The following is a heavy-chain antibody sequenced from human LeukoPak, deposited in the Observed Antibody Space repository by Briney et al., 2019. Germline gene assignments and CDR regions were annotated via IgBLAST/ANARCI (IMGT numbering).Heavy chain of an antibody. CDR2: ISYDGSNK. CDR3: ARSLVGAFDY. J-gene: IGHJ4*02. CDR1: GFTFSSYA. Sequence: PGRSLRLSCAASGFTFSSYAMHWVRQAPGKGLEWVAVISYDGSNKYYADSVKGRFTISRDKSKNTLYLQMNSLRAEDTAVYYCARSLVGAFDYWGQGTLVTVSS. V-gene: IGHV3-30-3*01. D-gene: IGHD1-26*01.